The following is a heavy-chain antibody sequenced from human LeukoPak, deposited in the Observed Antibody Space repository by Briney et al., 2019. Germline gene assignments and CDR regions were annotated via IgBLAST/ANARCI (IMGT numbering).Heavy chain of an antibody. V-gene: IGHV3-23*01. CDR3: AKDVRVGGGGMDV. CDR1: GFTFSSYA. J-gene: IGHJ6*02. CDR2: ISGSGINT. D-gene: IGHD1-26*01. Sequence: SGGSLRLSCAASGFTFSSYAMTWVRQAPGKGLEWVSLISGSGINTYYADSVKGRFTISRDSSKNTLSLQMNSLRAEDTAVYYCAKDVRVGGGGMDVWGQGTPVTVSS.